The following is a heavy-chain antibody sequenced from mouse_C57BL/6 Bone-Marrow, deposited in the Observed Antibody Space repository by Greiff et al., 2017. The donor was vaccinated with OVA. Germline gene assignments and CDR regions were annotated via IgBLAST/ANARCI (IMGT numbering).Heavy chain of an antibody. D-gene: IGHD2-9*01. CDR1: GYTFTSYW. CDR2: INPSNGGT. V-gene: IGHV1-53*01. CDR3: ARARAYYGYGTWFAY. Sequence: VKLQQPGTELVKPGASVKLSCKASGYTFTSYWMHWVKQRPGQGLEWIGNINPSNGGTNYNEKFKSKATLTVDKSSSTAYMQLSSLTSEDSAVYYCARARAYYGYGTWFAYWGQGTLVTVSA. J-gene: IGHJ3*01.